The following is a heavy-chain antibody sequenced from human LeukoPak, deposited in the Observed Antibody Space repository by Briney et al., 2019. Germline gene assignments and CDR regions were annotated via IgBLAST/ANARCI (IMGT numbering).Heavy chain of an antibody. V-gene: IGHV3-15*01. CDR1: GFSFSNAW. CDR2: IKSKADGGTT. CDR3: ARDGGDTVTTQLGYYYYMDV. J-gene: IGHJ6*03. Sequence: GGSLRLSCAVSGFSFSNAWMNWVRQAPGKGLEWVGRIKSKADGGTTDYAAPVKGRFTISRDDSKNTLYLQMNSLRAEDTAVYYCARDGGDTVTTQLGYYYYMDVWGKGTTVTISS. D-gene: IGHD4-17*01.